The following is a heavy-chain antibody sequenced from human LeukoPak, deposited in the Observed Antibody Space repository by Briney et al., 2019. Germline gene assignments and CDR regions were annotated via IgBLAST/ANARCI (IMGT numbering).Heavy chain of an antibody. CDR1: GGSFSGYY. V-gene: IGHV4-34*01. Sequence: SETLSLTRAVYGGSFSGYYWSWIRQPPGKGLEWIGEINHSGSTNYNPSLKSRVTISVDTSKNQFSLKLSSVTAADTAVYYCARGQGYSYGRRGRRWFDPWGQGTLVTVSS. CDR3: ARGQGYSYGRRGRRWFDP. J-gene: IGHJ5*02. D-gene: IGHD5-18*01. CDR2: INHSGST.